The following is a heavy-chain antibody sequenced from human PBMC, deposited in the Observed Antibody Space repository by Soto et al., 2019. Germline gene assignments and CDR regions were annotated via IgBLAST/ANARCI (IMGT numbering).Heavy chain of an antibody. D-gene: IGHD3-9*01. V-gene: IGHV3-7*01. CDR1: GFTFSNYW. J-gene: IGHJ4*02. CDR3: SKETTFYDFLTGSYVGYFDY. CDR2: IKQDGSEK. Sequence: EVQLVESGGGLVQPGGSLRLSCVVSGFTFSNYWMSWVRQAPGKGLECVANIKQDGSEKAYVDSVEGRFTISRDNAKTALCLEMTRLRAEDTAVYFWSKETTFYDFLTGSYVGYFDYWGLGTLVTVSS.